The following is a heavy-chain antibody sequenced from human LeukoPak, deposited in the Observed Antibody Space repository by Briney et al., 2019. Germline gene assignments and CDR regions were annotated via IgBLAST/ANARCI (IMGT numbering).Heavy chain of an antibody. Sequence: SEALSLTCTVSGGSISSYYWSWIRQPPGKGLEWIGYIYYSGSTNYNPSLKSRVTISVDTSKNQFSLKLSSVTAADTAVYYCARDSGSYDWPRAFDYWGQGTLVTVSS. CDR2: IYYSGST. V-gene: IGHV4-59*01. CDR3: ARDSGSYDWPRAFDY. CDR1: GGSISSYY. D-gene: IGHD5-12*01. J-gene: IGHJ4*02.